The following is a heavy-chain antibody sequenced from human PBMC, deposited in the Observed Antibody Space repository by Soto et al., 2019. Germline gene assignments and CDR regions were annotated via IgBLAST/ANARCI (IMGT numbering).Heavy chain of an antibody. J-gene: IGHJ5*02. CDR2: IIPIFGTA. D-gene: IGHD2-15*01. Sequence: GASVKVSCKASGGTFSSYAISWVRQAPGQGLEWMGGIIPIFGTANYAQKFQGRVTITADKSTSTAYMELSSLRSEDTAVYYCARVILKGYCSGGSCYGWFDPWGQGTLVTVSS. V-gene: IGHV1-69*06. CDR3: ARVILKGYCSGGSCYGWFDP. CDR1: GGTFSSYA.